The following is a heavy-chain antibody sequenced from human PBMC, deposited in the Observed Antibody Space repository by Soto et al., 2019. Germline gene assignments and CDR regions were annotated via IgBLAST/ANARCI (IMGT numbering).Heavy chain of an antibody. Sequence: TSETLSLTCTVSGGSISSGDYYWSWIRQPPGKGLEWIGYIYYSGSTYYNPSLKSRVTISVDTSKNQFSLKLSSVTAADTAVYYCARAVTVVTARPYYGMDVWGQGTTVTVSS. D-gene: IGHD2-2*01. CDR2: IYYSGST. CDR1: GGSISSGDYY. V-gene: IGHV4-30-4*01. J-gene: IGHJ6*02. CDR3: ARAVTVVTARPYYGMDV.